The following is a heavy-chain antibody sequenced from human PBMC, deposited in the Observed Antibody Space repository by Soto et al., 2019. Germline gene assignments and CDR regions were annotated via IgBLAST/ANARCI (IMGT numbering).Heavy chain of an antibody. D-gene: IGHD3-10*02. CDR3: ARLRSRLFGDLLSSDLDF. CDR1: GGSISNYNYY. J-gene: IGHJ4*02. CDR2: VYYTGNT. Sequence: QVQLQESGPGLVKPSETLSLTCAVSGGSISNYNYYWGWIRQSPGKGLEWIGSVYYTGNTYYNPSLTSRLTLSVDTSENQFSLRLTSVTAADTAVYFCARLRSRLFGDLLSSDLDFWGQGSLATVSS. V-gene: IGHV4-39*01.